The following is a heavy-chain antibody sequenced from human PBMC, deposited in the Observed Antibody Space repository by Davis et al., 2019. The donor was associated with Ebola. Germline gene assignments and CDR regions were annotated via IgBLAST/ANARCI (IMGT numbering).Heavy chain of an antibody. Sequence: GESLKISCAASGFTFSDYYMSWIRQAPGKGLEWVSYISSSSSYTNYADSVKGRFTISRDNAKKTMFLQMNSLRAEDTAVYYCAREGIEVSDYFDYWGQGTLVTVSS. V-gene: IGHV3-11*06. J-gene: IGHJ4*02. CDR2: ISSSSSYT. CDR1: GFTFSDYY. CDR3: AREGIEVSDYFDY. D-gene: IGHD1-26*01.